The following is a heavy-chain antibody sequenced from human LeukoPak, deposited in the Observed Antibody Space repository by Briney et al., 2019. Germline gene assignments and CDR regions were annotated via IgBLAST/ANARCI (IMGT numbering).Heavy chain of an antibody. CDR3: AREPGGFRKYLAY. J-gene: IGHJ4*02. V-gene: IGHV1-69*06. CDR1: ADTLGNYA. D-gene: IGHD2-15*01. CDR2: IIPIFGTT. Sequence: SVKVSCKASADTLGNYAITWVRQAPGQGLEWMGRIIPIFGTTYYAQKFQGRVTITADKSTNTAYMEMSSLKSEDTAVYYCAREPGGFRKYLAYWGQGALVTASS.